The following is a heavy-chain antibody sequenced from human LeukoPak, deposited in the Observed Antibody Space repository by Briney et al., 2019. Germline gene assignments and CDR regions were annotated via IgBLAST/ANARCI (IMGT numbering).Heavy chain of an antibody. CDR3: AREGIAAAGAYYYYGMDV. CDR2: ISSSKSYI. CDR1: GFTFSTYS. V-gene: IGHV3-21*01. D-gene: IGHD6-13*01. J-gene: IGHJ6*02. Sequence: SGGSLRLSCEASGFTFSTYSMNWVRQAPGKGLEWVSSISSSKSYIYYADSVKGRFTISRDNAKNSLYLEMTSLRAEDTAVYYCAREGIAAAGAYYYYGMDVWGQGTTVTVSS.